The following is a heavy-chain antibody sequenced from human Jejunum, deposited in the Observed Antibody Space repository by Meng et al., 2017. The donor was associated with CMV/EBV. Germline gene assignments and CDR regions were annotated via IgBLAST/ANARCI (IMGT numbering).Heavy chain of an antibody. V-gene: IGHV5-51*01. CDR3: AREMVGAVLFDY. Sequence: KGAGYSFPRHWIGWVRQMPGKGLELMGVIYPGDSDTRYSPSFQGQVTISADKSINTAYLQWSSLKASDTAMYYCAREMVGAVLFDYWGQGTLVTVSS. CDR2: IYPGDSDT. CDR1: GYSFPRHW. D-gene: IGHD2-15*01. J-gene: IGHJ4*02.